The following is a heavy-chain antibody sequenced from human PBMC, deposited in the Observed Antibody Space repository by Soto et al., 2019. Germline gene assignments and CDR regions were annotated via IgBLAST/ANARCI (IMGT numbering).Heavy chain of an antibody. CDR3: XXXXXVPYYYYGLDV. CDR2: ISGYNANT. J-gene: IGHJ6*02. CDR1: GYSFTRYG. Sequence: QVQLVQSGAEVKKPGASVKVSCKASGYSFTRYGISWVRQAPGQGLEWMGWISGYNANTNYPENLQGRVTMTTDTXXXXXXXXXXXXXXXXXXXXXXXXXXXVPYYYYGLDVWGQGTTVTVSS. V-gene: IGHV1-18*01.